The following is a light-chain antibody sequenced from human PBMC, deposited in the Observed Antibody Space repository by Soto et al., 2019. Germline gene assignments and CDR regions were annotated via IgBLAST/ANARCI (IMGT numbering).Light chain of an antibody. CDR1: SSNIGAGYD. Sequence: QSVLTQPPSVSGALGQWITISCTGTSSNIGAGYDVHWYQQLPGAAPKLLISGNITRPSGVPDRFSGSKSGTSASLAINGLHADDEADYYCQSYDSSLSGSSVFGGGTKLTVL. CDR2: GNI. CDR3: QSYDSSLSGSSV. V-gene: IGLV1-40*01. J-gene: IGLJ2*01.